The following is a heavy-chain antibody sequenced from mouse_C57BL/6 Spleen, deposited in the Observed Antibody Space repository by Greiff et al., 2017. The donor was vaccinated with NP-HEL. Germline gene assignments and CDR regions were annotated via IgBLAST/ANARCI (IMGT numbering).Heavy chain of an antibody. CDR3: ARHEEIYYDYDAWFAY. CDR1: GYTFTEYT. V-gene: IGHV1-62-2*01. D-gene: IGHD2-4*01. J-gene: IGHJ3*01. CDR2: FYPGSGSI. Sequence: QVHVKQSGAELVKPGASVKLSCKASGYTFTEYTIHWVKQRSGQGLEWIGWFYPGSGSIKYNEKFKDKATLTADKSSSTVYMELSRLTSEDSAVYFCARHEEIYYDYDAWFAYWGQGTLVTVSA.